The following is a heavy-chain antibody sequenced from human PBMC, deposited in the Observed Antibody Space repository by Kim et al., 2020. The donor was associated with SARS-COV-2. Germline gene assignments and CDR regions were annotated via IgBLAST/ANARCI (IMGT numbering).Heavy chain of an antibody. D-gene: IGHD3-3*01. J-gene: IGHJ4*02. V-gene: IGHV4-31*03. CDR1: GGSISSGGYY. Sequence: SETLSLTCTVSGGSISSGGYYWSWIRQHPGKGLEWIGYIYYSGSTYYNPSLKSRVTISVDTSKNQFSLKLSSVTAADTAVYYCARERLLTTDYWGQGTLVTVSS. CDR3: ARERLLTTDY. CDR2: IYYSGST.